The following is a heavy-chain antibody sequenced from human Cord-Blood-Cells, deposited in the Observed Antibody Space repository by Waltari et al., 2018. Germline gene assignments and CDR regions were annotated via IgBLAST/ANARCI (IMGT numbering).Heavy chain of an antibody. Sequence: QVQLVESGGGVVQPGRSLRLSCAASGFTFSSYGMHWVRQAPGEGLEWVAVIWYDGSNKDYADSVKGRFTIARENSKNTLYLQMNSLRAEDTAVYYCAGDMNYDILTGYYKGGFDYWGQGTLVTVSS. CDR1: GFTFSSYG. CDR2: IWYDGSNK. D-gene: IGHD3-9*01. CDR3: AGDMNYDILTGYYKGGFDY. J-gene: IGHJ4*02. V-gene: IGHV3-33*01.